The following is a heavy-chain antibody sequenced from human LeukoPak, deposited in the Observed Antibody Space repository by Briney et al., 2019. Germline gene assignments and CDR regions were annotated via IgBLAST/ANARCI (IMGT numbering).Heavy chain of an antibody. CDR1: GYTFTSYG. V-gene: IGHV1-18*01. CDR2: IRSDNGKT. J-gene: IGHJ4*02. D-gene: IGHD6-19*01. CDR3: ARDYSSGWYSVDY. Sequence: ASVKVSCKASGYTFTSYGISWVRQAPGQGLEWMGWIRSDNGKTNYAQKLQGRVTLTTDTTTSTAYMELRSLRSDDTAIYYCARDYSSGWYSVDYWGQGTLITVSS.